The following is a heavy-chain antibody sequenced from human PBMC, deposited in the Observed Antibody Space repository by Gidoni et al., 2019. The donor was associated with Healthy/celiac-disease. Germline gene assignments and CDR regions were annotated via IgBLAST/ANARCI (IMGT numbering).Heavy chain of an antibody. V-gene: IGHV5-51*03. CDR1: GYSFTSYW. Sequence: EVQLVQSGAEVKKPGESLKISCQGYGYSFTSYWIGWVRQMPGKGLEWMGIIYPGDSDTRYSPSFQGQVTISADKSISTAYLQWSSLKASDTAMYYCARPTYYYGSGSYFWYFDLWGRGTLVTVSS. D-gene: IGHD3-10*01. CDR3: ARPTYYYGSGSYFWYFDL. J-gene: IGHJ2*01. CDR2: IYPGDSDT.